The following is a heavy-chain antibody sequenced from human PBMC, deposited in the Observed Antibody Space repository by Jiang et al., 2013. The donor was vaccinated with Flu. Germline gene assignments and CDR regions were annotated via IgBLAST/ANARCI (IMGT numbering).Heavy chain of an antibody. CDR2: IYSSGST. CDR3: ARDSHYYDSSGYSLFGY. J-gene: IGHJ4*02. V-gene: IGHV4-59*01. Sequence: LLKPSETLSLTCTVSGGSISSYYWSWIRQPPGKGLEWIGYIYSSGSTNYSPSLKSRVAISVDTSKNQFSLKLSSVTAADTAVYYCARDSHYYDSSGYSLFGYWGQGTLVTVSS. D-gene: IGHD3-22*01. CDR1: GGSISSYY.